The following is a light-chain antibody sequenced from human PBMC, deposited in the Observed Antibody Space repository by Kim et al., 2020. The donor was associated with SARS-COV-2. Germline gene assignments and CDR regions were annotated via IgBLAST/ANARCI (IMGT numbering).Light chain of an antibody. J-gene: IGKJ1*01. CDR1: QRISNS. V-gene: IGKV1-5*01. CDR2: EAS. Sequence: ASVGDGVTITCRASQRISNSLAWYQQRPGKAPTRLVYEASSLESGVPSRFSGTGSGTEFTLTISSLQPDDFATYYCQHYDNYSQTFGPGTKVDIK. CDR3: QHYDNYSQT.